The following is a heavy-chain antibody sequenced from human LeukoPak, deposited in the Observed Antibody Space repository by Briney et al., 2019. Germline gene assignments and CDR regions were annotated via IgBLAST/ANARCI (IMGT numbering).Heavy chain of an antibody. CDR3: ARDRYCSSTSCYLTLGY. J-gene: IGHJ4*02. CDR2: IWYDGGNK. D-gene: IGHD2-2*01. V-gene: IGHV3-33*08. Sequence: GGSLRLSCSASGFTFSSYAMHWVRQAPGKGLEWVAVIWYDGGNKYYADSVKGRFTISRDNSKNTLYMEMNSLRAEDTAVYYCARDRYCSSTSCYLTLGYWGQGTLVTVSS. CDR1: GFTFSSYA.